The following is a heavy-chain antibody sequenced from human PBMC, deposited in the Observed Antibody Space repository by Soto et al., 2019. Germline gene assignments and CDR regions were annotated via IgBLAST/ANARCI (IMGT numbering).Heavy chain of an antibody. J-gene: IGHJ4*02. V-gene: IGHV4-59*01. D-gene: IGHD4-17*01. CDR3: ARHPTVTEYYFDY. CDR1: GGSMSTYY. Sequence: PSETLSLTCTASGGSMSTYYWNWIRQSPGKGLEWIGYIYASGSTNYNPSLKSRVAISIDTSKNQISLNLTSVAAADTAVYYCARHPTVTEYYFDYWGQGTLVTVSS. CDR2: IYASGST.